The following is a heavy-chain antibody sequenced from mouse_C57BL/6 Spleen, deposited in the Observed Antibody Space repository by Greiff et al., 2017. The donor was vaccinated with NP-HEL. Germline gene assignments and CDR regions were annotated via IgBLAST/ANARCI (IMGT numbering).Heavy chain of an antibody. V-gene: IGHV1-64*01. CDR3: ARSGWDDFDY. CDR1: GYTFTSYW. J-gene: IGHJ2*01. D-gene: IGHD4-1*01. CDR2: IHPNSGST. Sequence: VQLQQSGAELVKPGASVKLSCKASGYTFTSYWMHWVKQRPGQGLEWIGMIHPNSGSTNYNEKFKSKATLTVDKSSSTAYMQLSSLTSEDSAVYYCARSGWDDFDYWGQGTTLTVSS.